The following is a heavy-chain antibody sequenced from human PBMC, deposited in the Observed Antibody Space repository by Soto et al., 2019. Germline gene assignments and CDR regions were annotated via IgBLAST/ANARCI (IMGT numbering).Heavy chain of an antibody. D-gene: IGHD3-9*01. V-gene: IGHV1-2*02. CDR1: GYTFSGYY. Sequence: QVQLVQSGAEVKKPGASVKVSCKASGYTFSGYYMHWVRQAPGQGLEWMGWINTRSGGTKYAQKFQGRVTMARDTSFNAADMDLSRLTSDDTGVYFCAREGTGYSAFDIWLQGTMVTVSS. J-gene: IGHJ3*02. CDR3: AREGTGYSAFDI. CDR2: INTRSGGT.